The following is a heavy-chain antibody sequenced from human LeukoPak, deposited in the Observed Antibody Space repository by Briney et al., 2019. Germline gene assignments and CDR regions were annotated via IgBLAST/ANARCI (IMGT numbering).Heavy chain of an antibody. J-gene: IGHJ4*02. CDR3: TTGYSSGWYNEGNY. V-gene: IGHV3-7*01. CDR1: GFTFSNYA. Sequence: PGGSLRLSCAASGFTFSNYAMSWVRQAPGKGLEGVAKIKQDGSGEYYLDSVKGRFTISRDNAKNSLYLQMNSLRAEDTAVYFCTTGYSSGWYNEGNYWGQGTLVTVSS. D-gene: IGHD6-19*01. CDR2: IKQDGSGE.